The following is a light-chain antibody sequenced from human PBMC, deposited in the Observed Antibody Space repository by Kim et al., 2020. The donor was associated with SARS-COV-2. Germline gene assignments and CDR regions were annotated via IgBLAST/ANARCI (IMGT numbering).Light chain of an antibody. CDR2: RNN. CDR3: AVWDGSLSGWV. V-gene: IGLV1-47*01. J-gene: IGLJ3*02. CDR1: SSTIGRNY. Sequence: QSVLTQPPSASGTPGQRVTISCSGSSSTIGRNYLYWYQQLPGTAPKLLIYRNNQRPSGVPDRFSGSKSDTSASLVISGLQSEDEADYYCAVWDGSLSGWVFGGGTQLTVL.